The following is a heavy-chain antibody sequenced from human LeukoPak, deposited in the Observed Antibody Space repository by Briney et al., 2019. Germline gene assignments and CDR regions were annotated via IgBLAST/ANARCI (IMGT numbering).Heavy chain of an antibody. CDR3: ARQGTTVTHEGAFDI. CDR2: RNPGDSDI. J-gene: IGHJ3*02. D-gene: IGHD4-17*01. CDR1: GYSFTSYW. Sequence: GESLKISCKGSGYSFTSYWIGWVRQMPGKGLEWMGIRNPGDSDIRYSPSFQGQVTISADESTSTAYLQWSSLKASDTAMYYCARQGTTVTHEGAFDIWGQGTMVTVS. V-gene: IGHV5-51*01.